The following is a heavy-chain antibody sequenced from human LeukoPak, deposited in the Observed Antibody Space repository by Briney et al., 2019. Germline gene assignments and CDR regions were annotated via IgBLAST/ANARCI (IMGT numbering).Heavy chain of an antibody. CDR1: GGSVSSGDYY. CDR2: IYYSGST. J-gene: IGHJ3*02. CDR3: ARRGYDILTGYFLFDI. D-gene: IGHD3-9*01. Sequence: PSETLSLTCTVSGGSVSSGDYYWSWIRQPPGKGLEWIRYIYYSGSTYYNPSLKSRVTISVDTSKNQFSLKLSSVTAADTAVYYCARRGYDILTGYFLFDIWGQGTMVTVSS. V-gene: IGHV4-30-4*01.